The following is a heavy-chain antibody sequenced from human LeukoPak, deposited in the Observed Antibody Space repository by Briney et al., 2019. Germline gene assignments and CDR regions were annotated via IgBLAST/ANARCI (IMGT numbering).Heavy chain of an antibody. CDR2: INPSGGST. D-gene: IGHD6-19*01. CDR3: AREKQWLVRDFDY. CDR1: GYTLTELS. J-gene: IGHJ4*02. V-gene: IGHV1-46*01. Sequence: ASVKVSCKVSGYTLTELSMRWVRQAPGQGLEWMGIINPSGGSTSYAQKFQGRVTMTRDTSTSTVYMELSSLRSEDTAVYYCAREKQWLVRDFDYWGQGTLVTVSS.